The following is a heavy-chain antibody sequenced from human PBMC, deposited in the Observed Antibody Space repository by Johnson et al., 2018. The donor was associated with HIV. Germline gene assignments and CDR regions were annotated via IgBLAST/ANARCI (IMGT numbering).Heavy chain of an antibody. CDR1: GFTFSSYD. Sequence: VQLVESGGGWVQPGGSLRLSCAASGFTFSSYDMHWVRQATGEGLDWISAIGTAGDTLYPGSVKGRFTISRDNAKNSLYLQMNSLSPGDTAVYYCVRGGSDAFDIWGQGTMVTVSS. CDR3: VRGGSDAFDI. CDR2: IGTAGDT. D-gene: IGHD3-10*01. J-gene: IGHJ3*02. V-gene: IGHV3-13*01.